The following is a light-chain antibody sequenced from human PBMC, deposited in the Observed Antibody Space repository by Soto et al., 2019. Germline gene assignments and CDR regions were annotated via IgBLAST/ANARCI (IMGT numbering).Light chain of an antibody. Sequence: DIQMTQSPSTLSASAGDRVTITCRASQSISSFLAWYQQKPGQAPKLLIYDASTLESGVPSRFSGSGSVTDFTLTISSLQPDDFATYFCQHYKTFSWTFGQGTKVAIK. CDR2: DAS. CDR3: QHYKTFSWT. V-gene: IGKV1-5*01. J-gene: IGKJ1*01. CDR1: QSISSF.